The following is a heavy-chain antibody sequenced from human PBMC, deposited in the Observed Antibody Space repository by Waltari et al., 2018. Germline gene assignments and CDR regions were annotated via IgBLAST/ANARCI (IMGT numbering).Heavy chain of an antibody. V-gene: IGHV5-51*01. CDR3: ARPASSSWYPYYFDY. Sequence: EVQLVQSGAEVKKPGESLTISCKGSGYSFTSYWIGWVRQMPGKGLEWMGIIYPGDSDTRYSPSFQGQVTISADKSISTAYLQWSSLKASDTAMYYCARPASSSWYPYYFDYWGQGTLVTVSS. D-gene: IGHD6-13*01. CDR1: GYSFTSYW. CDR2: IYPGDSDT. J-gene: IGHJ4*02.